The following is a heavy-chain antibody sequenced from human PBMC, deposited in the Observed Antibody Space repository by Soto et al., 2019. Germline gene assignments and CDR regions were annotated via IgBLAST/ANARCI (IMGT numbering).Heavy chain of an antibody. CDR3: ARVAVITAAGTSDY. J-gene: IGHJ4*02. V-gene: IGHV3-11*06. CDR1: GFTFSDYY. Sequence: PGGSLRLSCAASGFTFSDYYMSWIRQVPGKGLEWVAYISGTSDSIPYADSVKGRFTISRDNAKNSLYLQVNSLRAEDTAVYYCARVAVITAAGTSDYWGQGTLVTVSS. CDR2: ISGTSDSI. D-gene: IGHD6-13*01.